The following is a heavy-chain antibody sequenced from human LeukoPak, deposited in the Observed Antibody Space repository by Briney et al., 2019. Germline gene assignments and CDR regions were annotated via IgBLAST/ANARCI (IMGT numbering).Heavy chain of an antibody. CDR1: GGSISSYY. CDR2: IYYSGST. J-gene: IGHJ4*02. Sequence: SETLSLTCTVSGGSISSYYWSWIRQPPGKGLEWIGYIYYSGSTNYNPSLKSRVTISVDTSKNQFSLKLSSVTAADTAVYYCARERTHYDFRSGYFDYWGQGTLVTVSS. D-gene: IGHD3-3*01. CDR3: ARERTHYDFRSGYFDY. V-gene: IGHV4-59*01.